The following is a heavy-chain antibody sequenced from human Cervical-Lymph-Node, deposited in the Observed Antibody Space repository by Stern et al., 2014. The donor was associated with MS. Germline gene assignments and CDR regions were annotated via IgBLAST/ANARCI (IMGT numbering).Heavy chain of an antibody. V-gene: IGHV3-33*01. CDR3: ARGNWNYEGMGY. J-gene: IGHJ4*02. CDR1: GFTFSNYG. CDR2: LWDDGNKK. Sequence: VQLVQSGGGVVQPGRSLRLSCAASGFTFSNYGMHWVRQAPGKGLEWLGVLWDDGNKKYYADSVKGRFTISRDNSKNTMFLQMSSLTAEDTALYYCARGNWNYEGMGYWGQGTLVTVSP. D-gene: IGHD1-7*01.